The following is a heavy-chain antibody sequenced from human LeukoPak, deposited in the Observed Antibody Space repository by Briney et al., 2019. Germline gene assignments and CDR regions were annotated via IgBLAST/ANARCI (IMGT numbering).Heavy chain of an antibody. J-gene: IGHJ4*02. Sequence: GRSLRLSCAASGFTFDDYAMHWVRQAPGKGLEWVSGISWNSGSIGYADSVKGRFTISRDNSKNTLYLQMDSLRPGDTALYYCAKDPDGYWGQGTLVTVSS. CDR2: ISWNSGSI. CDR1: GFTFDDYA. CDR3: AKDPDGY. D-gene: IGHD5-24*01. V-gene: IGHV3-9*01.